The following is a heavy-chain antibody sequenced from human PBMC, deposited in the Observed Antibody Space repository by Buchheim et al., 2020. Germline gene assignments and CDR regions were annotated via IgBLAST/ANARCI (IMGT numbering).Heavy chain of an antibody. V-gene: IGHV3-11*01. CDR3: ARLVPSYWYFDL. D-gene: IGHD5-12*01. CDR1: GFTSSDSF. J-gene: IGHJ2*01. Sequence: QVQLVESGGGLVKPGGSLRLSCAASGFTSSDSFITWIRQAPGKGLELVSYISRSGSTTYYADSVKGRFTISRDNSKHPLSLRMGSLRAEDTALYYWARLVPSYWYFDLWGRGTL. CDR2: ISRSGSTT.